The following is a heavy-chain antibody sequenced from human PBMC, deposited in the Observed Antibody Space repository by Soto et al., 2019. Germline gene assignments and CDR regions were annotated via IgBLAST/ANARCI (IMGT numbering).Heavy chain of an antibody. CDR2: ISAYNGNT. D-gene: IGHD3-9*01. CDR1: GYTFTSYG. J-gene: IGHJ6*02. Sequence: ASVKVSCNASGYTFTSYGISWVRQAPGQGLEWMGWISAYNGNTNYAQKLQGRVTMTTDTSTSTAYMELRSLRSDDTAVYYCARAGYDILTGPNGMDVWGQGTTVTVSS. V-gene: IGHV1-18*01. CDR3: ARAGYDILTGPNGMDV.